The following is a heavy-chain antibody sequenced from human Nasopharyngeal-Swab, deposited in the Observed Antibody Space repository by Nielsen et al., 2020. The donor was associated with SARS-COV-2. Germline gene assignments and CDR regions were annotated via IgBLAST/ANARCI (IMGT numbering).Heavy chain of an antibody. CDR1: GGSFSGYY. J-gene: IGHJ4*02. V-gene: IGHV4-34*01. CDR3: ARGRVGAKDY. D-gene: IGHD1-26*01. CDR2: INHSGST. Sequence: SETLSLTCVVYGGSFSGYYWSWIRQPPGKGLEWIGEINHSGSTNYNPSLKSRVTISVDTSKNQFSLKLSSVTAADTAVYYCARGRVGAKDYWGQGTLVTVSS.